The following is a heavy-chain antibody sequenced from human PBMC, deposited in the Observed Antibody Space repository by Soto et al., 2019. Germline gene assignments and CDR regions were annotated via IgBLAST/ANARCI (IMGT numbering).Heavy chain of an antibody. D-gene: IGHD6-13*01. Sequence: QVQLQESGPGLVKPSETLSLTCTVSGGSISSYYWSWIRQPPGKGLEWIGYIYYSGSTTYNPSLKSRVTISVDTSKNQFSLKLSSVTAADTAVYYCARDLIAAAGTVTRWFDPWGQGTLVTVSS. V-gene: IGHV4-59*01. J-gene: IGHJ5*02. CDR3: ARDLIAAAGTVTRWFDP. CDR1: GGSISSYY. CDR2: IYYSGST.